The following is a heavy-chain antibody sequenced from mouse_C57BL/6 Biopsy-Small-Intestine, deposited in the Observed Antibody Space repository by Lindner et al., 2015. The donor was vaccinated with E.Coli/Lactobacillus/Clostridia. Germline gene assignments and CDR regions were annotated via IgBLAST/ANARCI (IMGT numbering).Heavy chain of an antibody. CDR3: ARGTTVVGPDY. CDR1: GYTFTNYD. CDR2: IYPRDGST. J-gene: IGHJ2*01. D-gene: IGHD1-1*01. V-gene: IGHV1-85*01. Sequence: VQLQESGPELVKPRASVKLSCKASGYTFTNYDINWVKQRPGQGLEWIGWIYPRDGSTKYNEKFKGKATLTVDTSSSTAYMELHSLTSEDSAVYFCARGTTVVGPDYWGQGTTLTVSS.